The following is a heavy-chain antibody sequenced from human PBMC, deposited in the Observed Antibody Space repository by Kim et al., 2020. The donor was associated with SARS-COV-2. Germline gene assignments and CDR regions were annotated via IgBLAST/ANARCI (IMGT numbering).Heavy chain of an antibody. Sequence: GGSLRLSCAASGFTFSSYSMNWVRQAPGKGLEWVSSISSSSSYIYYADSVKGRFTISRDNAKNSLYLQMNSLRAEDTAVYYCARDLRVLYSSSSHDAFDIWGQGTRVT. D-gene: IGHD6-6*01. CDR3: ARDLRVLYSSSSHDAFDI. CDR1: GFTFSSYS. V-gene: IGHV3-21*01. CDR2: ISSSSSYI. J-gene: IGHJ3*02.